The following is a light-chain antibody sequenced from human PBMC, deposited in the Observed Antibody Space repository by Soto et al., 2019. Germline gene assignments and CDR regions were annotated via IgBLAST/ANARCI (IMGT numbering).Light chain of an antibody. J-gene: IGKJ4*01. Sequence: EIVMTQSPATLSVSTGERATLSCRASQSVSSNLAWYQQKPGQAPRLLIYGASTRATGVPDRFSGSGSGTEFTLTISSLQSEDFAVYYCQPYNNWPALTFGGGTKVDIK. CDR1: QSVSSN. CDR2: GAS. CDR3: QPYNNWPALT. V-gene: IGKV3-15*01.